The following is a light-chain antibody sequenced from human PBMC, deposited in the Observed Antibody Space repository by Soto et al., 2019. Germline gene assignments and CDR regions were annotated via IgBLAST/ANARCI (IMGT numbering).Light chain of an antibody. CDR2: GAS. CDR1: QSVSNN. J-gene: IGKJ5*01. CDR3: QQYNNWPPQIT. V-gene: IGKV3-15*01. Sequence: EMVLTQSPGTLSLSPGERATLSCRASQSVSNNYLAWYQQKPGQAPRLLIYGASTRATGLPARFSGSGSGTEFTLTISSLQSEDFAVYYCQQYNNWPPQITFGQGTRLENK.